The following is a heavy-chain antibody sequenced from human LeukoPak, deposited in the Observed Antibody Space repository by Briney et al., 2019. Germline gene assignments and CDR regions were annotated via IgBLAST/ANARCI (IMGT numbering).Heavy chain of an antibody. CDR2: IYYSGST. CDR1: GGSISSSSYY. V-gene: IGHV4-39*01. D-gene: IGHD4-17*01. Sequence: PSETLSLTCTVSGGSISSSSYYWGWIRQPPGKGLEWIGSIYYSGSTYYNPSLKSRVTISVDTSKNQFSLKLSSVTAADTAVYYCARYGKTTVGYWGQGTLVTVSS. CDR3: ARYGKTTVGY. J-gene: IGHJ4*02.